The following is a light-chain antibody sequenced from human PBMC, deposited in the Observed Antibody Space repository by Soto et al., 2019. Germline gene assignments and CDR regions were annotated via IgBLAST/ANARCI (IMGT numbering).Light chain of an antibody. Sequence: SYELTQPPSVSVSPGQTASSTCSGNKLGDKYAYWYQQKPGQSPVLIIYQNTKRPSGIPERFSGSKSGNTVTLTISGTQAMDEADYYCQAWDSLVVFGGGTKVTVL. CDR1: KLGDKY. CDR2: QNT. J-gene: IGLJ2*01. CDR3: QAWDSLVV. V-gene: IGLV3-1*01.